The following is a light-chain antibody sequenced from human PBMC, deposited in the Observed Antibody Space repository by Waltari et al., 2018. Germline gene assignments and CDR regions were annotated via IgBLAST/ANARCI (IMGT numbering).Light chain of an antibody. V-gene: IGKV1-6*01. CDR2: AAS. Sequence: AIQMTQSPSSLSASIGDRDTITCRASQGVRNDVGWYQQKPGKAPKLLVYAASTLHIGVPSRFSGSGSDTDFTLTVTSLQPEDFATYYCLQDYSYPRTFGQGTRVEIK. CDR3: LQDYSYPRT. CDR1: QGVRND. J-gene: IGKJ1*01.